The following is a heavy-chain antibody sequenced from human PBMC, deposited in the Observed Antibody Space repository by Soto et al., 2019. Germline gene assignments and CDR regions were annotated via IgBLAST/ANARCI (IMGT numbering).Heavy chain of an antibody. CDR3: ATDSGAHDILSGYYLGDY. D-gene: IGHD3-9*01. Sequence: QVQLVQSGAEVKKPGSSVKVSCKASGGTFSSYTISWVRQAPGQGLEWMGRIIPIRGIANYAQKFQGRVTITADKSTSTAYMELSSLRSEDTAVYYCATDSGAHDILSGYYLGDYWVQGTLVTVSS. CDR2: IIPIRGIA. CDR1: GGTFSSYT. J-gene: IGHJ4*02. V-gene: IGHV1-69*08.